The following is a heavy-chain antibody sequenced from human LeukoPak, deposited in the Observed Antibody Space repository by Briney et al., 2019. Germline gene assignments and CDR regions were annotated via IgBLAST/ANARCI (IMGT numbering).Heavy chain of an antibody. CDR1: GFTFSSYA. V-gene: IGHV3-7*01. D-gene: IGHD4-17*01. CDR3: ARVSGYGDYEDY. Sequence: GGSLRLSCAASGFTFSSYAMSWVRQAPGKGLEWVANIKQDGSERYHVDSVKDRFTISRDNAKNSLYLQMNGLRAEDTALYHCARVSGYGDYEDYWGQGTLVTVSS. CDR2: IKQDGSER. J-gene: IGHJ4*02.